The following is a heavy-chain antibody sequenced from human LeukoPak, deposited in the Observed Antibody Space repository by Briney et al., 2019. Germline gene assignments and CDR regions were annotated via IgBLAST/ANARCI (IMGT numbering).Heavy chain of an antibody. CDR1: GYIFTSYY. CDR3: ARGGSCNSASGGDCSHLLIA. V-gene: IGHV1-46*01. Sequence: ASVKVSCKASGYIFTSYYMYWVRQAPGQGLEWMGIINPSGGSTSYAQKLQGRVTMTRDTSTSTVYMELSSLRSEDTAVYYCARGGSCNSASGGDCSHLLIAWGQGTLVTVSS. J-gene: IGHJ5*02. CDR2: INPSGGST. D-gene: IGHD2-21*02.